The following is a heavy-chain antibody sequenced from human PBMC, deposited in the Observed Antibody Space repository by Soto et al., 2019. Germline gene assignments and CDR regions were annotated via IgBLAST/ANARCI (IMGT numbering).Heavy chain of an antibody. CDR3: ARDPHYCSGGSCYSDYFQH. CDR1: GYTFTSYG. J-gene: IGHJ1*01. Sequence: ASVKVACKASGYTFTSYGISWVRQAPGQGLEWMGWISAYNGNTNYAQKLQGRVTMTTDTSTSTAYMVLRSLRSDDTAVYYCARDPHYCSGGSCYSDYFQHWGQGTLVTVSS. CDR2: ISAYNGNT. D-gene: IGHD2-15*01. V-gene: IGHV1-18*01.